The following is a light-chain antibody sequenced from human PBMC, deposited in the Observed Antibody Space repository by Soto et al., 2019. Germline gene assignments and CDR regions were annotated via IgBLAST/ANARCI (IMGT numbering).Light chain of an antibody. V-gene: IGKV1-5*01. CDR3: HQNDYYLAT. J-gene: IGKJ1*01. CDR2: DAS. CDR1: QSISSW. Sequence: DIQVTQSPSTLSASVGDRVTITCRASQSISSWLAWYQQKPGQAPKLLIYDASTLESGVPSRFSGSGSGTEFTLTISSLQPDDFATYYCHQNDYYLATFGQGTKVEIK.